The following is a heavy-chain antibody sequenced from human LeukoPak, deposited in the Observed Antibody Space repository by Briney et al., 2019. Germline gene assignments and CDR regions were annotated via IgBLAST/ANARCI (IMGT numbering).Heavy chain of an antibody. CDR2: IYYSGST. V-gene: IGHV4-39*07. CDR3: AGSAVAGPSEIDS. Sequence: SETLSLTCAVSGGSISSSSYHWGWIRQPPGKGLEWIGSIYYSGSTYYNPSLKSRVTISVDTPKSQLFLKLSSLTAADTAVYYCAGSAVAGPSEIDSWGQGTLVTVSS. D-gene: IGHD6-19*01. J-gene: IGHJ4*02. CDR1: GGSISSSSYH.